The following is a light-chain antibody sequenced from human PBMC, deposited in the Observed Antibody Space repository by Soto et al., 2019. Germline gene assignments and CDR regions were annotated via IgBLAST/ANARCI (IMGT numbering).Light chain of an antibody. CDR1: QSLENSHDNTF. CDR2: KVS. Sequence: DVVMTQSPLSLPVTLGQPASISCRSSQSLENSHDNTFLKWFQQMPGQSPSRLIYKVSNQDSGVAERFSGSGSGTDVTLKISRVEAEDVEVYYCQQGTHWPRTFGQGTKVHIK. J-gene: IGKJ1*01. V-gene: IGKV2-30*01. CDR3: QQGTHWPRT.